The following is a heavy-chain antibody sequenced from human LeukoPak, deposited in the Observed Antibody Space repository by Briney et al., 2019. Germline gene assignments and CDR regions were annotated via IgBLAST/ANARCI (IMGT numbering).Heavy chain of an antibody. Sequence: GGSLRLSCAASGFTVSSYSTNWVRQAPGKGLEWVSYISSSSSTIYYADSVKGRFTISRDNAKNSLYLQMNSLRAEDTAVYYCARDRFGGGFDYWGQGTLVTVSS. J-gene: IGHJ4*02. CDR1: GFTVSSYS. D-gene: IGHD2-15*01. V-gene: IGHV3-48*01. CDR2: ISSSSSTI. CDR3: ARDRFGGGFDY.